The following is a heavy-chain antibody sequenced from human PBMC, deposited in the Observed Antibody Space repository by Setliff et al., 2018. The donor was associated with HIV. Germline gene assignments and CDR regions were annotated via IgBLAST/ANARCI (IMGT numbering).Heavy chain of an antibody. CDR3: VTSPNIVSR. J-gene: IGHJ4*02. D-gene: IGHD5-12*01. CDR2: INQDGSEK. V-gene: IGHV3-7*01. Sequence: PGGSLRLSCAASGFTFSSYWIIWVRQAPGKGLEWVANINQDGSEKYYADSVKGRFSISRDNAKNTLYLQMNNLRAEDTAVYYCVTSPNIVSRWGQGTLVTVSS. CDR1: GFTFSSYW.